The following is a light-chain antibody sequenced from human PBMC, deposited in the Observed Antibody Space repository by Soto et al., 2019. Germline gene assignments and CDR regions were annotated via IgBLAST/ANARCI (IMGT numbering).Light chain of an antibody. CDR3: CSYTATTTYV. Sequence: QSVLTQPASVSGSPGQSISISCTGNGKDVGGYTFVSWYQQHPDKVPKLVIFDVNRRPSGVSDRFSGSKSVNAASLTISGLQAEDEADYYCCSYTATTTYVFGTGTKVTVL. CDR1: GKDVGGYTF. V-gene: IGLV2-14*03. CDR2: DVN. J-gene: IGLJ1*01.